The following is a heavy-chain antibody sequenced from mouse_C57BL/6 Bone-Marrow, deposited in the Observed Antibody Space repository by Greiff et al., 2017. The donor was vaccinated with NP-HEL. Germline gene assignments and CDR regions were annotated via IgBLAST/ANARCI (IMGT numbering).Heavy chain of an antibody. Sequence: EVQLVESGGDLVKPGGSLKLSCAASGFTFSSYGMSWVRQTPDKRLEWVATISSGGSYTYYPDRVKGRFTISRDNAKNTLYLQMSSLKSEDTAMYYCARHGGGNWERFAYWGQGTLVTVSA. D-gene: IGHD4-1*01. CDR1: GFTFSSYG. V-gene: IGHV5-6*01. CDR2: ISSGGSYT. CDR3: ARHGGGNWERFAY. J-gene: IGHJ3*01.